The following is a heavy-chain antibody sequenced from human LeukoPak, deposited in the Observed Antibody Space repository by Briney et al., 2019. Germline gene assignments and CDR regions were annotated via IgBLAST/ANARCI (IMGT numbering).Heavy chain of an antibody. V-gene: IGHV1-3*01. D-gene: IGHD6-13*01. CDR2: INAGNDNG. J-gene: IGHJ4*02. CDR1: GYNFTNYT. Sequence: GASVKVSRKASGYNFTNYTMHWVRQAPGQRLEWMGWINAGNDNGKYSQKLQGRVTITRDTSASTAYMELSSLRSEDTAVYYCARYSSSWCPYFDYWGQGTLVTVSS. CDR3: ARYSSSWCPYFDY.